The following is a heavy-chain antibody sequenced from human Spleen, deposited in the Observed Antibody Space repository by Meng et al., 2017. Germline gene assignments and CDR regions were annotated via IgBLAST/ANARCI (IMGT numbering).Heavy chain of an antibody. V-gene: IGHV1-2*06. Sequence: VQRVQSGAEVKKPGAPVKVSCKPSGYNFPDYDIHWVRQAPGQGLEWMGRINPKSGDTHYAQKFQARVTMTGDTSISTAYMELSGLRSDDTAMYYCARDEDISAAGKLFGDYWGQGTLVTVSS. D-gene: IGHD6-25*01. CDR3: ARDEDISAAGKLFGDY. CDR2: INPKSGDT. J-gene: IGHJ4*02. CDR1: GYNFPDYD.